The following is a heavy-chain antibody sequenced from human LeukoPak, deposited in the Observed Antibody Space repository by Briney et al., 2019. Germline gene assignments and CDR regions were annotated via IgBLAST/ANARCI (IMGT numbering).Heavy chain of an antibody. CDR2: IYYSGST. CDR3: ARVDHGGYCTTTNCYRYAFDT. Sequence: SETLSLTCTVSGGSISSSSYYWGWIRQPPGKGLEWIGSIYYSGSTYYNPSLKSRVTISVDTSKNQFSLKLSSVTAADTAVYYCARVDHGGYCTTTNCYRYAFDTWGQGTTVTVSS. CDR1: GGSISSSSYY. V-gene: IGHV4-39*07. D-gene: IGHD2-2*03. J-gene: IGHJ3*02.